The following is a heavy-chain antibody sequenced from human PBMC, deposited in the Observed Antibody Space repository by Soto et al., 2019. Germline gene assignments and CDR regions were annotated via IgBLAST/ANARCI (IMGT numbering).Heavy chain of an antibody. CDR1: GFSFTINY. J-gene: IGHJ6*02. D-gene: IGHD1-26*01. CDR2: INPHSGST. Sequence: AASVKVSCKASGFSFTINYFYWVRQAPGQGLEWMGWINPHSGSTKYAQKFQAGVSLTRDTSINTVYMEIQGLRSDDTAVYYCARGPFSTSRGGIDLWGQGTTVTVSS. V-gene: IGHV1-2*02. CDR3: ARGPFSTSRGGIDL.